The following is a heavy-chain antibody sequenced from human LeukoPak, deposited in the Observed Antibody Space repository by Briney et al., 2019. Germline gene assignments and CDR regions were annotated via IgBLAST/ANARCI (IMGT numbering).Heavy chain of an antibody. CDR3: ASSQWLASYYYYGMVV. CDR1: GGSISSYY. V-gene: IGHV4-4*07. D-gene: IGHD5-12*01. CDR2: IYTSGST. J-gene: IGHJ6*02. Sequence: SETLSLTCTVSGGSISSYYWSWIRQPAGKGLERIGRIYTSGSTNYNPSLKSRVTMSVDTSKNQFSLKLSSVTAADTAVYYCASSQWLASYYYYGMVVWGQGTTVTVSS.